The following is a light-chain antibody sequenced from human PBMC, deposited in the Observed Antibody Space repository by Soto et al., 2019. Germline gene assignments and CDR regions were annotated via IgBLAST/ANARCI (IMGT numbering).Light chain of an antibody. J-gene: IGKJ1*01. V-gene: IGKV1-39*01. CDR1: QGISTY. CDR2: AAA. CDR3: QQSYSTTWT. Sequence: DILITHAPSSLSSSVGDRVTITGRASQGISTYLNWDQQKPEKAPKLLIYAAARLQSGVPSRFSGSGSETDFTLTISSLQPEDFATYSCQQSYSTTWTFGQGTK.